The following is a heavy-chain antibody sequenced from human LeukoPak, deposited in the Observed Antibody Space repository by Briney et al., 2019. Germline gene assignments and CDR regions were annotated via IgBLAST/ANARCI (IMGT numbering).Heavy chain of an antibody. J-gene: IGHJ4*01. V-gene: IGHV3-11*01. CDR3: STDPRLLIY. D-gene: IGHD2-8*01. CDR1: GFGFSDSY. Sequence: GGSLRLSCVVSGFGFSDSYMTWIRQTPGKGLEWLAYISGSGSDMYYADSVKGRFTISRGNAKNSLYLQMNSLRPDDTALYYCSTDPRLLIYWGHGTLVTVSS. CDR2: ISGSGSDM.